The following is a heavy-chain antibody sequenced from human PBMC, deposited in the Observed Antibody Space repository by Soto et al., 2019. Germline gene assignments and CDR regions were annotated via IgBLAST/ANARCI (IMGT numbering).Heavy chain of an antibody. CDR3: ARSGGSLDF. CDR2: IYYSGST. J-gene: IGHJ4*02. CDR1: GGSISSYY. Sequence: SETLSLTGTVSGGSISSYYWSWIRQPPGKGLEWIGYIYYSGSTNYNPSLKSRVTISVDTSKNQFSLKLNSVTAADTAVYYCARSGGSLDFWSQGNLVTFSS. V-gene: IGHV4-59*01. D-gene: IGHD2-15*01.